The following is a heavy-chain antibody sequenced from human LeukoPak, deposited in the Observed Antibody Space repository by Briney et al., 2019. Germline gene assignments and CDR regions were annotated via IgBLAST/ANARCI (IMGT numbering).Heavy chain of an antibody. D-gene: IGHD1-26*01. CDR1: GFRFSSYW. CDR2: IKQDASEK. CDR3: ARESRSGRFSKLTDLDY. Sequence: GGSLRLSCAASGFRFSSYWMTWVRQAPGKGLEWVANIKQDASEKYYVDSVRGRFTISRDNAKNSLYLQMNNLRAEDTAVYYCARESRSGRFSKLTDLDYWGQGTLVTLSS. J-gene: IGHJ4*02. V-gene: IGHV3-7*01.